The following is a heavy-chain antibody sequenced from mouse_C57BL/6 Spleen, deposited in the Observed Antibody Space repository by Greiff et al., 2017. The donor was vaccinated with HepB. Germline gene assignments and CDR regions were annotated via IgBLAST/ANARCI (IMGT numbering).Heavy chain of an antibody. CDR1: GFTFSDYG. D-gene: IGHD1-1*01. V-gene: IGHV5-17*01. CDR3: ARQATTVVGYFDV. CDR2: ISSGSSTI. J-gene: IGHJ1*03. Sequence: EVQLQESGGGLVKPGGSLKLSCAASGFTFSDYGMHWVRQAPEKGLEWVAYISSGSSTIYYADTVKGRFTISRDNAKNTLFLQMTSLRSEDTAMYYCARQATTVVGYFDVWGTGTTVTVSS.